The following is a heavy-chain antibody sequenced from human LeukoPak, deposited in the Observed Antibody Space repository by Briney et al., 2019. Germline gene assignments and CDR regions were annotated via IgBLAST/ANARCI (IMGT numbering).Heavy chain of an antibody. V-gene: IGHV3-23*01. CDR2: LIGSGDNT. D-gene: IGHD1-26*01. Sequence: PGGSLRLSCAASGLTFSSYAMSWVRQAPGKGLEWVSGLIGSGDNTYYADSVKGRFTISRDNSKNTLYLQMNSLRAEDTAVYYCAKHSGSYYGEVDYWGQGTLVSVSS. J-gene: IGHJ4*02. CDR1: GLTFSSYA. CDR3: AKHSGSYYGEVDY.